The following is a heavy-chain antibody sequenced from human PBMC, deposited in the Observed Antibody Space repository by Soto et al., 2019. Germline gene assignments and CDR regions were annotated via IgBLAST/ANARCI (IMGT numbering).Heavy chain of an antibody. V-gene: IGHV3-11*01. CDR3: ARGSSYGDYVDNWFDQ. CDR1: GFTFSDYY. Sequence: GGSLRLSCAVSGFTFSDYYISWIRQAPWKGLEWVSYISSSGITKYYADSVKGRFTISRDNAKNSLYLQMNSLRADDTALYYCARGSSYGDYVDNWFDQWGQGTMVTVSS. D-gene: IGHD4-17*01. J-gene: IGHJ5*02. CDR2: ISSSGITK.